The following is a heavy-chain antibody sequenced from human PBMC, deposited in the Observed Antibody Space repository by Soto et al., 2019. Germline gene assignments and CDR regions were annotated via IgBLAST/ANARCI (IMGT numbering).Heavy chain of an antibody. CDR2: IYYSGST. J-gene: IGHJ3*02. CDR3: AGSSRRYCSECPRDAFDS. V-gene: IGHV4-59*01. Sequence: SETLSLTCTVSGGSISSYYWSWIRQPPGKGLEWIGYIYYSGSTNYNPSLKSRVTISVDTSKNQFSLKLSSVTAADTAVYYCAGSSRRYCSECPRDAFDSWGQGTMVT. CDR1: GGSISSYY. D-gene: IGHD2-15*01.